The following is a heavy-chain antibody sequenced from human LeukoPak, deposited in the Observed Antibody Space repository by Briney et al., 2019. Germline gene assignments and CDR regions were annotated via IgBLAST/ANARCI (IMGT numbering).Heavy chain of an antibody. CDR2: INHSGST. CDR3: ARVKYYYDSSGYSQYYYYYYGMDV. CDR1: GESFSGYY. Sequence: SETLSLTCAVYGESFSGYYWSWIRQPPGKGLEWIGEINHSGSTNYNPSLKSRVTISVDTSKNQFSLKLSSVTAADTAVYYCARVKYYYDSSGYSQYYYYYYGMDVWGQGTTVTVSS. D-gene: IGHD3-22*01. V-gene: IGHV4-34*01. J-gene: IGHJ6*02.